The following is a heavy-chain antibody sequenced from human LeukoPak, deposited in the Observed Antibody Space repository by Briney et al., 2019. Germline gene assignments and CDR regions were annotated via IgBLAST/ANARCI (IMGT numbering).Heavy chain of an antibody. J-gene: IGHJ6*02. CDR1: GGSISSYY. CDR3: ARYYYGSGSHDGMDV. Sequence: PSETLSLTCTVSGGSISSYYWSWIRQPPGKGLEWIGYIYYSGSTNYNPSLKSRVTISVDTSKNQFSLKLSSVTAADTAVYYCARYYYGSGSHDGMDVWGQGTTVTVSS. V-gene: IGHV4-59*08. D-gene: IGHD3-10*01. CDR2: IYYSGST.